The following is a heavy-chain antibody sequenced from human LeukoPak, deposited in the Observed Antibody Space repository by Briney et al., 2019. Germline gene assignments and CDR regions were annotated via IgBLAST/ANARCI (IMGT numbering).Heavy chain of an antibody. Sequence: SETLSLTCTVSGGSITSYYWSWIRQPPGKGLEWIGCIHYSGYTNYNPSLKSRVTISVDTSKNHFSLKLSSVTAADTAVYYCTRGSIAYYYMDVWGKGTTVTISS. J-gene: IGHJ6*03. CDR1: GGSITSYY. V-gene: IGHV4-59*01. D-gene: IGHD3-22*01. CDR3: TRGSIAYYYMDV. CDR2: IHYSGYT.